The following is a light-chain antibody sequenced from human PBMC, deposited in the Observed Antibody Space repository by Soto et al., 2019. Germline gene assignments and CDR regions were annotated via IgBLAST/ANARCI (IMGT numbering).Light chain of an antibody. V-gene: IGKV3-20*01. J-gene: IGKJ2*01. Sequence: EIVLTQSPGTLSLSPGERATLSCRASQSVSSSYLAWYQHKPGQAPRLLIYGASSRATGIPDRFSGSGSGTDFTLTISRLEPEDFAVYSCQQSGSSPHTFGQGTNLEI. CDR2: GAS. CDR3: QQSGSSPHT. CDR1: QSVSSSY.